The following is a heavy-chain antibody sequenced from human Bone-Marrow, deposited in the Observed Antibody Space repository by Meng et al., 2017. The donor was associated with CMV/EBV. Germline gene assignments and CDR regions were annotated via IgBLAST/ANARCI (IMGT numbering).Heavy chain of an antibody. CDR2: ITHDGSDK. CDR1: GVRLGDDW. CDR3: ARVLGAATATGY. D-gene: IGHD3-10*01. Sequence: GGSLRLSCTVSGVRLGDDWASWVRQTPGKGLEWVATITHDGSDKYYMDSVRGRFTISRDNAKNSLYLQMNSLRAEDTAVYYCARVLGAATATGYWGQGTLVTVSS. V-gene: IGHV3-7*01. J-gene: IGHJ4*02.